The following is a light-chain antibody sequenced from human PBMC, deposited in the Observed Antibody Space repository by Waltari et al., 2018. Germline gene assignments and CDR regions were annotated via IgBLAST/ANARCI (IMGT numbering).Light chain of an antibody. V-gene: IGKV3D-15*01. CDR1: QSISSN. Sequence: ETMMTQSPDTLSVSPGERATLTCSASQSISSNLAWYQQKPGQAPRLVIYGVSTRATGIPARFIGSGSQTEFTLTICSLASEDFGIYYFQQCSNWPPEMYPLGQGPKL. CDR3: QQCSNWPPEMYP. J-gene: IGKJ2*01. CDR2: GVS.